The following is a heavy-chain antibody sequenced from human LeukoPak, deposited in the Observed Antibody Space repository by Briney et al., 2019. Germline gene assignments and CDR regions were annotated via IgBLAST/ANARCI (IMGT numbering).Heavy chain of an antibody. CDR1: GFTFNSYA. J-gene: IGHJ6*03. Sequence: GGSLRLSCAASGFTFNSYAMSRVRQATGKGLEWVSAISGSGGSRYYADSGRGRFTISRDKSKHTLYLQMNRLRAEHRAVYDGVVEWFVIMAVWGKGTTVTVSS. CDR3: VVEWFVIMAV. V-gene: IGHV3-23*01. D-gene: IGHD3-3*01. CDR2: ISGSGGSR.